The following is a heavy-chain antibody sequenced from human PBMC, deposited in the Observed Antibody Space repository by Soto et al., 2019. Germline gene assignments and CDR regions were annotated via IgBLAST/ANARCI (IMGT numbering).Heavy chain of an antibody. Sequence: PGGSLRLSCAASGRTFSSYIMNWVRQAPGKGLEWVSYISSSSSTIYYADSVKGRFTISRDNAKNSLYLQMNSLRAEDTAVYYCARTPLSIYGDYNWFDPWGQGTLVTVSS. V-gene: IGHV3-48*01. CDR3: ARTPLSIYGDYNWFDP. CDR1: GRTFSSYI. J-gene: IGHJ5*02. CDR2: ISSSSSTI. D-gene: IGHD4-17*01.